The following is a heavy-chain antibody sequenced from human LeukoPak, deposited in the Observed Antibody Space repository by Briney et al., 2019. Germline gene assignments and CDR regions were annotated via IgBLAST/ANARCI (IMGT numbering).Heavy chain of an antibody. CDR3: VRGQVTMAV. Sequence: PGGSLRLSCAASGFTVSNSHMRWVRQAPGKGLEWVSVIYSGGSTYYADSVKGRFTISGDNSENTVYLEMNNLRAEDTAVYYCVRGQVTMAVWGQGTLVTVSA. V-gene: IGHV3-53*01. CDR2: IYSGGST. J-gene: IGHJ4*02. D-gene: IGHD3-10*01. CDR1: GFTVSNSH.